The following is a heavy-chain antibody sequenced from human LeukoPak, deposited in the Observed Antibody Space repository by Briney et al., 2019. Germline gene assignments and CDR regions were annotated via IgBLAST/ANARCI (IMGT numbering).Heavy chain of an antibody. CDR2: ISSDSSDT. CDR1: GLNFRVYN. Sequence: GGSLRLSCAASGLNFRVYNMNWVRQAPGKGLEWIAYISSDSSDTFYADSVKGRFTISRDNAKNSLYLQMKSLRADDTAIYYCAKGNIFDSRGQGILVTVSS. V-gene: IGHV3-48*01. J-gene: IGHJ4*02. CDR3: AKGNIFDS. D-gene: IGHD2/OR15-2a*01.